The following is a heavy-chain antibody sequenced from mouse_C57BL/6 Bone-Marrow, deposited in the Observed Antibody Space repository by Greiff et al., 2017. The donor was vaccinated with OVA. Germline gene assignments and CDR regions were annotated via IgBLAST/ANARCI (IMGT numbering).Heavy chain of an antibody. CDR1: GFNIKDDY. Sequence: DVKLQESGAELVRPGASVKLSCTASGFNIKDDYMHWVKQRPEQGLEWIGWIDPENGDTEYASKFQGKATITADTSSNTAYLQLSSLTSEDTAVYYCAGHYGSSYVWFAYWGQGTLVTVSA. V-gene: IGHV14-4*01. CDR2: IDPENGDT. D-gene: IGHD1-1*01. J-gene: IGHJ3*01. CDR3: AGHYGSSYVWFAY.